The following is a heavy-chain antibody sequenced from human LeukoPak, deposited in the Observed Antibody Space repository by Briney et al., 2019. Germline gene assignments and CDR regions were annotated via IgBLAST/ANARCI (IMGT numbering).Heavy chain of an antibody. CDR3: ARDMTSTGVVVPAARRYFDY. Sequence: ASVKVSCKASGYTFTGYYMHWVRQAPGQGLEWMGWINPNSGGTNYAQKFQGRVTMTRDTSISTDYMELSRLRSDDTAVYYCARDMTSTGVVVPAARRYFDYWGQGTLVTVSS. CDR2: INPNSGGT. CDR1: GYTFTGYY. J-gene: IGHJ4*02. D-gene: IGHD2-2*01. V-gene: IGHV1-2*02.